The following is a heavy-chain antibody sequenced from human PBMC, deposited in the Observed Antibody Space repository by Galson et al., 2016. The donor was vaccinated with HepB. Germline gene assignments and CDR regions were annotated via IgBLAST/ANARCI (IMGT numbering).Heavy chain of an antibody. V-gene: IGHV4-39*07. CDR2: IYYRGNT. D-gene: IGHD3-22*01. CDR1: GGSINSTSDY. CDR3: ARDVVIVTTKGRNWFDP. J-gene: IGHJ5*02. Sequence: LTCIVSGGSINSTSDYWAWIRQPPGKGLEWIGNIYYRGNTYYNPSLKSRVSISVDTSKNRFSLKLNSVTAADTAGYFCARDVVIVTTKGRNWFDPWGQGTLVTVSS.